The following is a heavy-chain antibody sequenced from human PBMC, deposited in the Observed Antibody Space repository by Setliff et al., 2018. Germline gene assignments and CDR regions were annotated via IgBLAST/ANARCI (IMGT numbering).Heavy chain of an antibody. V-gene: IGHV3-7*01. CDR3: ARDPEGGEFDI. CDR1: GFTFSSLW. CDR2: INQDGSAK. Sequence: GGSLRLSCAASGFTFSSLWMSWVRQAPGKGLEWVANINQDGSAKYYVDSVKGRFTISRDNAKNSLYLQMNSLRAEDTAVYYCARDPEGGEFDIWGRGTLVTVS. J-gene: IGHJ4*03. D-gene: IGHD2-21*01.